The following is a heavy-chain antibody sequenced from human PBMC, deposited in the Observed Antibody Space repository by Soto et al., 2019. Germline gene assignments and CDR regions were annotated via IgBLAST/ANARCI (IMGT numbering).Heavy chain of an antibody. J-gene: IGHJ5*02. V-gene: IGHV1-18*01. CDR2: ISAYNGNT. Sequence: GASGKVSCKASGYTFTSYGISWVRQAPGQGLEWMGWISAYNGNTNYAQKLQGRVTMTTDTSTNTAYMELSSLRSDDTALYYCARGPRGGNVYSHYNWFDPWGQGTLVTVSS. D-gene: IGHD4-4*01. CDR1: GYTFTSYG. CDR3: ARGPRGGNVYSHYNWFDP.